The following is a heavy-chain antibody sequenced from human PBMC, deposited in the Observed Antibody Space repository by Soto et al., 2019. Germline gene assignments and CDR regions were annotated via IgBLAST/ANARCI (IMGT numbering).Heavy chain of an antibody. CDR1: GYSFTSYW. J-gene: IGHJ6*02. CDR3: ASLSSRPGYYYGMDV. V-gene: IGHV5-10-1*01. D-gene: IGHD6-6*01. CDR2: IDPSDSYT. Sequence: PGESLKISCKGPGYSFTSYWISWVRQMPGKGLEWMGRIDPSDSYTNYSPSFQGHVTISAGKSISTAYLQWSSLKASDTAMYYCASLSSRPGYYYGMDVWGQGTTVTVSS.